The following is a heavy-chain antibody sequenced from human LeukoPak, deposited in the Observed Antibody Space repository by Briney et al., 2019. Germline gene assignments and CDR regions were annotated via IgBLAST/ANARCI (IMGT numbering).Heavy chain of an antibody. CDR3: ARDRYYYDSSGYWGREEDYSYYGMDV. V-gene: IGHV3-30-3*01. D-gene: IGHD3-22*01. CDR1: GFTFSGYA. J-gene: IGHJ6*02. CDR2: ISYDGSNK. Sequence: PGGSPRLSCAASGFTFSGYAMHWVRQAPGKGLEWVAIISYDGSNKYYADSVKGRFTISRDNSKNTMYLQMNSLRAEDTAVYYCARDRYYYDSSGYWGREEDYSYYGMDVWGQGTTVTVSS.